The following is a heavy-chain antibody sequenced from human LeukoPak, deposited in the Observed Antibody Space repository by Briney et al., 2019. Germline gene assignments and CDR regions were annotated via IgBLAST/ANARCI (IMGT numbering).Heavy chain of an antibody. CDR3: ARDYYYDSSVDAFDI. CDR1: GYTXTSYY. D-gene: IGHD3-22*01. Sequence: GASVKVSCKASGYTXTSYYMHWVRQAPGQGLEWMGIINPSGGSTSYAQKFQGRVTMTRDTSTSTVYMELSSLRSEDTAVYYCARDYYYDSSVDAFDIWGQGTMVTVSS. V-gene: IGHV1-46*01. J-gene: IGHJ3*02. CDR2: INPSGGST.